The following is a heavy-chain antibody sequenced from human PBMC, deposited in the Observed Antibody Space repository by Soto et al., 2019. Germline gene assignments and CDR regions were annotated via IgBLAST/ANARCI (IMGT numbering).Heavy chain of an antibody. V-gene: IGHV5-51*01. J-gene: IGHJ4*02. CDR1: GYKFSSYW. CDR2: IYPGDSDT. D-gene: IGHD3-10*01. CDR3: ARHDSAMVHIFEC. Sequence: GESLKISCQGSGYKFSSYWIAWLRQTPGKGLEWMGIIYPGDSDTRYSPSFQGQVTISADKSINTAYLQWSSLKASDTAMYYCARHDSAMVHIFECWGQRTTDTGSS.